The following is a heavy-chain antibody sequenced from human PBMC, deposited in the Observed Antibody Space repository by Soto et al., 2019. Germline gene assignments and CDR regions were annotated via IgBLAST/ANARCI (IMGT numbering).Heavy chain of an antibody. CDR1: GGSISSGAYY. CDR2: IYYSGST. V-gene: IGHV4-30-4*01. Sequence: SETLSLPCTVSGGSISSGAYYWSWIRQPPGKGLEWIGYIYYSGSTYYNPSLKSRVTISVDTSKNQFSLKLSSVTAADTAVYYCAKKVPAALRLYYSFGLDVWGQGTRAPSP. D-gene: IGHD2-15*01. J-gene: IGHJ6*02. CDR3: AKKVPAALRLYYSFGLDV.